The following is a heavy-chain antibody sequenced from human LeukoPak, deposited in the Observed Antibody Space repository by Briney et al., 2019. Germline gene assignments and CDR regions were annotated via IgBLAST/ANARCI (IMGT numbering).Heavy chain of an antibody. CDR2: INPNSGGT. CDR1: RYTFTSYA. V-gene: IGHV1-2*02. D-gene: IGHD1-26*01. Sequence: ASVKVSCRASRYTFTSYAMNWVRQAPGQGLEWMGWINPNSGGTNYAQKFQGRVTMTRDTSISTAYMELSRLRSDDTAVYYCAREGVVGATVYFDYWGQGTLVTVSS. CDR3: AREGVVGATVYFDY. J-gene: IGHJ4*02.